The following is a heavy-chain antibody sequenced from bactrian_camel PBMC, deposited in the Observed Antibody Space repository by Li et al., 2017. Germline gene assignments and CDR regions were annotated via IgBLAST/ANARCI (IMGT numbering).Heavy chain of an antibody. D-gene: IGHD7*01. V-gene: IGHV3S32*01. CDR1: GRSNENYF. Sequence: VQLVESGGGSVQAGGSLRLSCAISGRSNENYFLAWFRQPPGKEREGVAAMYTGFGGGNIYYDDSVKGRFTISQDNSKNTLFLQMNVLRPEDTAMYYCAADFPRRSPEGPRCSEEQENGGLAYWGQGTQVTVS. CDR2: MYTGFGGGNI. J-gene: IGHJ4*01. CDR3: AADFPRRSPEGPRCSEEQENGGLAY.